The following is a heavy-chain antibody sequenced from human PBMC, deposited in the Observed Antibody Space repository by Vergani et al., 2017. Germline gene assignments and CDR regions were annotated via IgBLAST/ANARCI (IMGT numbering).Heavy chain of an antibody. Sequence: QVQLQESGPGLVKPSETLSLTCTVSGGSISSYYWSWIRQSAGKGLEWIGRIFTTGSTNFNPSLKSRLTMSLDTSKNRLSLKLNSVTAADTAVYYCARNYYYDTGGRAFDIWGQGTMVTVSS. CDR2: IFTTGST. D-gene: IGHD3-22*01. CDR1: GGSISSYY. CDR3: ARNYYYDTGGRAFDI. J-gene: IGHJ3*02. V-gene: IGHV4-4*07.